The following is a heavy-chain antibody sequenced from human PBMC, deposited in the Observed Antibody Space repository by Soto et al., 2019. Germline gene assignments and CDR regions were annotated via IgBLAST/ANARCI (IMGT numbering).Heavy chain of an antibody. V-gene: IGHV3-23*01. Sequence: PGGSLRLSCAASGFTFSSYAMSWVRQAPWKGLEWVSAISGSGGSTYYADSVKGRFTISRDNSKNTLYLQMNSLRAEDTAVYYCAKGSYSSGWKTYYYYYGMDVWGQGTTVTVSS. D-gene: IGHD6-19*01. CDR1: GFTFSSYA. J-gene: IGHJ6*02. CDR2: ISGSGGST. CDR3: AKGSYSSGWKTYYYYYGMDV.